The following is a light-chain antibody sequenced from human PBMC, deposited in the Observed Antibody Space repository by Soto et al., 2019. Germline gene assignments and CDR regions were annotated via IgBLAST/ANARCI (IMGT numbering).Light chain of an antibody. V-gene: IGLV2-14*01. CDR2: DVS. CDR3: SSYTSSSTYV. CDR1: SSDVGGYNY. J-gene: IGLJ1*01. Sequence: QPVLTQPASVSGSPGQSITISCTGTSSDVGGYNYVSWYQQHPGKAPKLMIYDVSNRPSGVSNRFSGSKSGNTASLTISGLQAEDEADYYCSSYTSSSTYVFGTGTKLTVL.